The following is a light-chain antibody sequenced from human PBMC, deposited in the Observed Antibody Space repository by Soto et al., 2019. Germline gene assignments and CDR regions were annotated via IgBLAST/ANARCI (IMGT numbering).Light chain of an antibody. CDR3: HQYSNWPLT. J-gene: IGKJ4*01. CDR1: QSVSSN. CDR2: GAS. V-gene: IGKV3-15*01. Sequence: EIVMTQSPATLSVSPGERATLSCRASQSVSSNLAWYQQKPGQAPRLLMYGASSRAAGIPARFSGSGSGTDFTLTISSLQSEDFAVYYCHQYSNWPLTFGGGTKVDI.